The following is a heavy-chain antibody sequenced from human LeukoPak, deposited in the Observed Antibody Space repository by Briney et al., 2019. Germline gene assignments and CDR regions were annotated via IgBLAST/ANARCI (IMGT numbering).Heavy chain of an antibody. CDR3: ARSSGYDSACFDY. J-gene: IGHJ4*02. Sequence: ASVKVSCKASGYTFTSYAMHWVRQAPGQRLEWMGWINPNSGGTNYAQKFQGWVTMTRDTSISTAYMELSRLRSDDTAVYYCARSSGYDSACFDYWGQGTLVTVSS. D-gene: IGHD5-12*01. CDR1: GYTFTSYA. V-gene: IGHV1-2*04. CDR2: INPNSGGT.